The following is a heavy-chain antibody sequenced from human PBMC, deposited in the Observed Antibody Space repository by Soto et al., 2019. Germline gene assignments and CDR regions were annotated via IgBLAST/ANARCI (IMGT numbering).Heavy chain of an antibody. CDR1: GFTFSDHD. CDR3: ARELRMYGYWYFDL. V-gene: IGHV3-13*01. Sequence: EVQLVESGGGLVQPGGSLRLSCAASGFTFSDHDMHWVRQVEGKGLEWVSAISTAGGTHYTDSVKGRFTISRENAKNSLYLQMNSLRAGYTAVYYCARELRMYGYWYFDLWGRGTLVTVSS. CDR2: ISTAGGT. D-gene: IGHD2-8*01. J-gene: IGHJ2*01.